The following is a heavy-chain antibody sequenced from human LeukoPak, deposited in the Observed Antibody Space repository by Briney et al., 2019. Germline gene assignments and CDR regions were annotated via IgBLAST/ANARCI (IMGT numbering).Heavy chain of an antibody. CDR2: IDSSGIT. D-gene: IGHD2-8*02. Sequence: SETLSLTCTASGGSISNYYWSWIRQPAGKGLEWIGRIDSSGITNYNLSLTNRVTISIDKSTHFSLKLTSVTGADTAVYFCASERVGYDTGGRGPRFDQWGQGTLVTVSS. CDR3: ASERVGYDTGGRGPRFDQ. J-gene: IGHJ4*02. CDR1: GGSISNYY. V-gene: IGHV4-4*07.